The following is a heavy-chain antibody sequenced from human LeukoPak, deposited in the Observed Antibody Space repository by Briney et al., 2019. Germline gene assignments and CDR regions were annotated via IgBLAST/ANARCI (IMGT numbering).Heavy chain of an antibody. Sequence: GGSLRLSCAASGFTFSTYAMSWVRQAPGKGLEWVSGISHSGGYTYYADSVKGRFTISRDNSKNTLYLQMNSLRAEDTAVYYCAPYASGRTQAYFDYWGQGTLVAVSS. CDR2: ISHSGGYT. D-gene: IGHD3-10*01. CDR3: APYASGRTQAYFDY. J-gene: IGHJ4*02. V-gene: IGHV3-23*01. CDR1: GFTFSTYA.